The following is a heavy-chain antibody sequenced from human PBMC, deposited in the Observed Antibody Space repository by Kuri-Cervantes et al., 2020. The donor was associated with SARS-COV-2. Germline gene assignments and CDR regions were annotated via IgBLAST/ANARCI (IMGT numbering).Heavy chain of an antibody. V-gene: IGHV3-30-3*01. Sequence: GGSLRLSCVGSGFTFNFYSLHWVRQAPGKGLEWVAVISNDGSNKYYTDSVQGRFTISRDNSKNTLYLQMNSLRAEDTAVYYCARDSHCSSTSCYTDGMDVWGQGTTVTVSS. J-gene: IGHJ6*02. CDR3: ARDSHCSSTSCYTDGMDV. CDR1: GFTFNFYS. CDR2: ISNDGSNK. D-gene: IGHD2-2*02.